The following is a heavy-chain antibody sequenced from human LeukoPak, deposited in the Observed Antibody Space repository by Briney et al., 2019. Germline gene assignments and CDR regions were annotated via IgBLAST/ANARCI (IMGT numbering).Heavy chain of an antibody. CDR1: GYTFTGYY. CDR2: INPNRGGT. D-gene: IGHD5-12*01. Sequence: ASVKVPCKASGYTFTGYYMHWVRQAPRQGLEWMGWINPNRGGTNYAQKFQGRVTMTRDTSISTAYMELSRLRYDDTAVYYCARAYRRVDIVANRFDYWGQGTLVAVSS. J-gene: IGHJ4*02. CDR3: ARAYRRVDIVANRFDY. V-gene: IGHV1-2*02.